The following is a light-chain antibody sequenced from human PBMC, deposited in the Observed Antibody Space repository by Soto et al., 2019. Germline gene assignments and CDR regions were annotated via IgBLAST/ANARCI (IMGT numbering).Light chain of an antibody. CDR1: QGISSY. Sequence: AIRMTQSPSSLSASTGDRVTITCRASQGISSYLAWYQQKPGKAPKLLIYAASTLQSGVPSRFSGSGSGTDFTITISCLQSEDFATYYCQQYYSYPRFGQGTKVEIK. V-gene: IGKV1-8*01. CDR2: AAS. CDR3: QQYYSYPR. J-gene: IGKJ1*01.